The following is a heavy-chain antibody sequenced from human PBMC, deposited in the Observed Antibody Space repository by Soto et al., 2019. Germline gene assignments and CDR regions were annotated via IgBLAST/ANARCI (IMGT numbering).Heavy chain of an antibody. CDR1: GGSITGYY. V-gene: IGHV4-59*01. CDR2: SYFTGAT. CDR3: AGERTPPSGFDF. Sequence: QVQLQESRPGLVKPSDTLSLTCTVSGGSITGYYWSWIRQPPGKGLEWIGCSYFTGATNYNPSLKSPITISVGTSKDQFPPNLKSGTAADTAVYYRAGERTPPSGFDFWGQGAPVTVPP. D-gene: IGHD3-3*01. J-gene: IGHJ4*02.